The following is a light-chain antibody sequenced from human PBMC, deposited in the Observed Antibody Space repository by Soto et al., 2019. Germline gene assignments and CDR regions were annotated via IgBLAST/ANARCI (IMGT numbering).Light chain of an antibody. J-gene: IGKJ1*01. V-gene: IGKV3-20*01. CDR2: GAS. CDR1: QRVSSNF. Sequence: EIVLTQSPGTLSLSPGERATLSCGASQRVSSNFLAWYQQKPGQAPSLLMYGASRRAAGIPERFSGSGSGKDFTLTISRLEPEEFAVYYCQQYRSSARTFGQGTNVEIK. CDR3: QQYRSSART.